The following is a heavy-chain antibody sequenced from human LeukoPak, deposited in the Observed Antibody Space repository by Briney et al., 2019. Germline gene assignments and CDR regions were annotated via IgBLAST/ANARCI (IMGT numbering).Heavy chain of an antibody. CDR1: GGSIRSDY. CDR3: ARSGGYSSPQNY. D-gene: IGHD6-19*01. Sequence: SETLSLTCTVSGGSIRSDYWSWIRQPPGKGLEWIGYIYYSGTTNYNPSLKSRVTISVDTSKSQFSLKLNSVTAADTAVYYCARSGGYSSPQNYWGQGTLVTVSS. V-gene: IGHV4-59*01. J-gene: IGHJ4*02. CDR2: IYYSGTT.